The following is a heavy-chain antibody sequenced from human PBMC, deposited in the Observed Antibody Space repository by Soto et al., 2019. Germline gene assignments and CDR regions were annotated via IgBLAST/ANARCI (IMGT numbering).Heavy chain of an antibody. CDR1: GFTFSNYW. CDR2: MKPDGSEK. CDR3: AKLLHNSYYNVMDV. J-gene: IGHJ6*02. Sequence: GGSLRLSCAASGFTFSNYWMSWVRQAPGKGLEWVANMKPDGSEKYYVDSVRGRFTISRDISKNTLFLQMDSLRAEDTATYYCAKLLHNSYYNVMDVWGQGTTVTVSS. D-gene: IGHD2-15*01. V-gene: IGHV3-7*03.